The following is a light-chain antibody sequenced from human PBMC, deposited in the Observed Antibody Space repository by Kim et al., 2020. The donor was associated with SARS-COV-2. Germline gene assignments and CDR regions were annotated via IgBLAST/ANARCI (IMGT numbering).Light chain of an antibody. CDR1: SSDVGGYNY. J-gene: IGLJ3*02. V-gene: IGLV2-11*01. Sequence: PGHSVTISCTGTSSDVGGYNYVSWYQQQPGKAPKLMIYDVRKRPSGVPDRFSGSKSGNTASLTISGLQAEDEADYYCCSYAGSYTVFGGGTQLTVL. CDR3: CSYAGSYTV. CDR2: DVR.